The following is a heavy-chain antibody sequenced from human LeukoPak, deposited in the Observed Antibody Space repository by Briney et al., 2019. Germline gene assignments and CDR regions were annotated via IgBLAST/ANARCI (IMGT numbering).Heavy chain of an antibody. V-gene: IGHV3-7*03. J-gene: IGHJ4*02. Sequence: PGGSRRLSCAASGLTFSNYWMDGVRQAPGKGLEWVANIKQDGSEKNYVDSVKGRFIISRDNAKNSLYLQMNTLRADDTAVYYCARDGFGTGSNWGQGTLVTVSS. D-gene: IGHD3-16*01. CDR1: GLTFSNYW. CDR2: IKQDGSEK. CDR3: ARDGFGTGSN.